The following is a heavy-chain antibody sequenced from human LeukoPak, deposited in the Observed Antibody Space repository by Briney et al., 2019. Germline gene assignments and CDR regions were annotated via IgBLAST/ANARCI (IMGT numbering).Heavy chain of an antibody. CDR1: GYSFTSYW. J-gene: IGHJ4*02. V-gene: IGHV5-51*01. CDR2: IYPGDFDT. D-gene: IGHD1-26*01. CDR3: ARLTYSGSYSNFDY. Sequence: GESLKISCKGSGYSFTSYWIAWVRQVPGKGLEWMGIIYPGDFDTRYSPSFQGQVTMSADKSISTAYLQWSSLKASDTAMYYCARLTYSGSYSNFDYWGQGTLVTVSS.